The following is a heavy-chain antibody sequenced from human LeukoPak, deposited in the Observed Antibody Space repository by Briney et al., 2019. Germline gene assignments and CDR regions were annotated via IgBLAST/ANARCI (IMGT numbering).Heavy chain of an antibody. CDR1: GGSISISSYY. V-gene: IGHV4-39*07. CDR3: ARDGVHYGSGSYLTDYYYYGMDV. Sequence: PSETLSLTCTVSGGSISISSYYWGWIRQPPGKGLEWIGSIYYSGSTYYNPSLKSRVTISVDTSKNQFSLKLSSVTAADTAVYYCARDGVHYGSGSYLTDYYYYGMDVWGQGTTVTVSS. CDR2: IYYSGST. D-gene: IGHD3-10*01. J-gene: IGHJ6*02.